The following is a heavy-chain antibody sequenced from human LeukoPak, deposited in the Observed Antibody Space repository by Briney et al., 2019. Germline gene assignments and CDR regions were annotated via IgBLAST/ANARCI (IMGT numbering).Heavy chain of an antibody. J-gene: IGHJ5*02. D-gene: IGHD3-10*01. V-gene: IGHV4-59*08. CDR1: GGSISSYY. CDR3: ARHYGP. CDR2: IHYSGST. Sequence: MTSETLSLTCTVSGGSISSYYWSWIRQPPGKGLEWIGYIHYSGSTYYNPSLKSRVTISVDTSKNQFSLKLNSVTAADTAVYYCARHYGPWGQGTLVTVSS.